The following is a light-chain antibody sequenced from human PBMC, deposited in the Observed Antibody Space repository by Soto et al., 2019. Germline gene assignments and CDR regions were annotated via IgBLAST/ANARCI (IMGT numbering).Light chain of an antibody. Sequence: QPVLTQPPSASGTPGQRVTISCSGSRSNIGSNTANWYQQLPGTAPKLLIYRSDERPSGVPDRFSGSKSGTSASLAISGLQSEDEADYYCAAWDDSLNGYVFGTGTKLTVL. V-gene: IGLV1-44*01. CDR2: RSD. CDR3: AAWDDSLNGYV. J-gene: IGLJ1*01. CDR1: RSNIGSNT.